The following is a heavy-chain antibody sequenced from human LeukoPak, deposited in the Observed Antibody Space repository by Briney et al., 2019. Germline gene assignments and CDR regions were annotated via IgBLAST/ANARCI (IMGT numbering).Heavy chain of an antibody. CDR1: GGSFSGYY. CDR2: IYYSGST. J-gene: IGHJ4*02. V-gene: IGHV4-34*01. Sequence: PSETLSLTCAVYGGSFSGYYWSWIRQPPGKGLEWIGSIYYSGSTYYNPSLKSRVTISLDTSKNQFSLKLSSVTAADTAVYYCARHIRDYYYDSSGYYHTSYYFDYWGQGTLVTVSS. CDR3: ARHIRDYYYDSSGYYHTSYYFDY. D-gene: IGHD3-22*01.